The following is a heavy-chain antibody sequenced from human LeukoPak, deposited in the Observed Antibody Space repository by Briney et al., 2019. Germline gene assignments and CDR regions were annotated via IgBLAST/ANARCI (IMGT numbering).Heavy chain of an antibody. CDR2: ISPSGDIT. Sequence: GGSLRLSCAASGFTFSTYEMNWVRQAPGKGLEWVSGISPSGDITYYADSVKGRFTISRDNSKNTLYLEVISLTAEDTAVYYCAKDDAWLRFGEWSQGTLVTVSS. J-gene: IGHJ4*02. V-gene: IGHV3-23*01. CDR3: AKDDAWLRFGE. D-gene: IGHD3-10*01. CDR1: GFTFSTYE.